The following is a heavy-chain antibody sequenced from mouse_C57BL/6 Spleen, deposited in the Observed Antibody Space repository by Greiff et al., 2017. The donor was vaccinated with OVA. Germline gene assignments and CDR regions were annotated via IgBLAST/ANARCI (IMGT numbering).Heavy chain of an antibody. CDR1: GYTFTDYN. Sequence: EVKLQQSGPELVKPGASVKMSCKASGYTFTDYNMHWVKQSHGKSLEWIGYINPNNGGTSYNQKFKGKATLTVNKSSSTAYMELRSLTSEDSAVYYCARDYSIYWYFDVWGTGTTVTVSS. CDR2: INPNNGGT. V-gene: IGHV1-22*01. D-gene: IGHD2-5*01. CDR3: ARDYSIYWYFDV. J-gene: IGHJ1*03.